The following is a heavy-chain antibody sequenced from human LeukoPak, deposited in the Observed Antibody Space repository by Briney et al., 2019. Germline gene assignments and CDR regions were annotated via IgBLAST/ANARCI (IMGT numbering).Heavy chain of an antibody. CDR2: ISSSGSTI. V-gene: IGHV3-48*03. Sequence: GGSLRLSCAASGFTFSSSEMNWVRQAPGKGLEWVSYISSSGSTIYYADSVKGRFTISRDNAKNSLYLQMNSLRAEDTAVYYCARGRASPYYYFGYWGQGTLVTVSS. J-gene: IGHJ4*02. CDR3: ARGRASPYYYFGY. D-gene: IGHD2-21*01. CDR1: GFTFSSSE.